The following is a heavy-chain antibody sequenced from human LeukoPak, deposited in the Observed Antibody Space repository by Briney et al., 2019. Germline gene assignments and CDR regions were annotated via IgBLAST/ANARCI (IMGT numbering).Heavy chain of an antibody. CDR1: GYTFTDYY. CDR3: ARHQYSSGGPWFDP. J-gene: IGHJ5*02. CDR2: INPNSGDT. D-gene: IGHD6-19*01. Sequence: ASVRVSCKASGYTFTDYYIHLVRQAPGQALEWMGWINPNSGDTKYPQNFQDRVTMTRDTSTTTAYMDLTRLKSEDTAVYYCARHQYSSGGPWFDPWGQGTLVTVPS. V-gene: IGHV1-2*02.